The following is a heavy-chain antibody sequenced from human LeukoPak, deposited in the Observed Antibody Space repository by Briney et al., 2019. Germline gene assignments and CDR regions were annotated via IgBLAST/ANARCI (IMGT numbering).Heavy chain of an antibody. CDR2: IYGSGGST. V-gene: IGHV3-23*01. D-gene: IGHD5-12*01. J-gene: IGHJ4*02. CDR3: AKPPGYGRRSFDY. Sequence: ETLSLTCAVYGGSFSGYYWCWIRQPPRKGLGWVSAIYGSGGSTDYAYSVKGRFTISRDNSKNTLYLQMNSLRAEDTAVYYGAKPPGYGRRSFDYWGQGTLVTVSS. CDR1: GGSFSGYY.